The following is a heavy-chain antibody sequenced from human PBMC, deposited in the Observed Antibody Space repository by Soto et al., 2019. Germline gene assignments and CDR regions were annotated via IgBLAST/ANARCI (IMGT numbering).Heavy chain of an antibody. CDR1: GGSVSSYY. CDR2: IYYSGST. J-gene: IGHJ6*02. CDR3: ARDSGSGSYYSYYYYGMDV. Sequence: SETLSLTCTVSGGSVSSYYWSWIRQPPGKGLEWIGYIYYSGSTNYNPSLKSRVTISVDTSKNRFSLKLSSVTAADTAVYYCARDSGSGSYYSYYYYGMDVWGQGTTVTVSS. V-gene: IGHV4-59*02. D-gene: IGHD3-10*01.